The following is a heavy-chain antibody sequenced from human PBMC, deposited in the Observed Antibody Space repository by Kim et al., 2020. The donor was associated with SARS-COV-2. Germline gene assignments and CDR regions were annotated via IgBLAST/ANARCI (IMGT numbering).Heavy chain of an antibody. CDR1: GFTFSSYS. CDR3: AGDFAYSSAWY. J-gene: IGHJ4*02. Sequence: GGSLRLSCAASGFTFSSYSMNWVRQAPGKGLEWVSSISSSSSDIFYADSVKGRFTISRDNAKNSLYLQMNSLRAEDTAVYYCAGDFAYSSAWYGGQGTLVTVSS. D-gene: IGHD6-19*01. V-gene: IGHV3-21*01. CDR2: ISSSSSDI.